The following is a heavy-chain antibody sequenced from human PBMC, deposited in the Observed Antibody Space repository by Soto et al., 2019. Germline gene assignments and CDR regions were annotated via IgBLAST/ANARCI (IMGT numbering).Heavy chain of an antibody. D-gene: IGHD3-22*01. CDR3: ARTTDSSGYYYGALGYFDY. V-gene: IGHV2-70*01. CDR2: IDWDDDK. CDR1: GFSLSTSGMC. Sequence: SGPTLVNPTQTLTLTCTFSGFSLSTSGMCVSWIRQPPGKALEWLALIDWDDDKYYSTSLKTRLTISKDTSKNQVVLTMTNMDPVDTATYYCARTTDSSGYYYGALGYFDYSGQGTLVTVSS. J-gene: IGHJ4*02.